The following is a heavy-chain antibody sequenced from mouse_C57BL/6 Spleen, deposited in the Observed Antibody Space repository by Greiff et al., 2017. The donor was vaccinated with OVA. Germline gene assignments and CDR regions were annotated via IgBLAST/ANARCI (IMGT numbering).Heavy chain of an antibody. CDR2: INPNNGGT. CDR1: GYTFTDYN. D-gene: IGHD2-3*01. Sequence: EVQLQESGPELVKPGASVKIPCKASGYTFTDYNMDWVKQSHGKSLEWIGDINPNNGGTIYNQKFKGKATLTVDKSSSTAYMELRSLTSEDTAVYYCARSLLLGGYFDVWGTGTTVTVSS. J-gene: IGHJ1*03. V-gene: IGHV1-18*01. CDR3: ARSLLLGGYFDV.